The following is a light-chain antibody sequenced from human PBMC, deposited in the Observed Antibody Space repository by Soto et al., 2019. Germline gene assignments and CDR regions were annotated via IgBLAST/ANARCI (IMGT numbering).Light chain of an antibody. CDR1: QSISSW. CDR3: QQYLGT. J-gene: IGKJ1*01. V-gene: IGKV1-5*01. CDR2: DAS. Sequence: DSKMPPSTSTLSATVGDRVPITCRASQSISSWLAWYQQKPGKAPKLLIYDASTLESGVPSRFSGSGSGTEFTLTISSLQPDDFATYSCQQYLGTFGQGTKVDVK.